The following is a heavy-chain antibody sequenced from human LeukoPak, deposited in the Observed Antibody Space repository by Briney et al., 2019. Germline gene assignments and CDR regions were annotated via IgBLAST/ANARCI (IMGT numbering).Heavy chain of an antibody. J-gene: IGHJ6*03. CDR2: IYTSGST. V-gene: IGHV4-61*02. CDR1: GGSISSGSYY. Sequence: SETLSLTCTVSGGSISSGSYYWSWVRQPAGKGLGWIGRIYTSGSTNYNPSLKSRVTISVDTSKNQFSLKLSSVTAADTAVYYCARAKEYSGSYHGPYYYYYYMDVWGKGTTATVSS. D-gene: IGHD1-26*01. CDR3: ARAKEYSGSYHGPYYYYYYMDV.